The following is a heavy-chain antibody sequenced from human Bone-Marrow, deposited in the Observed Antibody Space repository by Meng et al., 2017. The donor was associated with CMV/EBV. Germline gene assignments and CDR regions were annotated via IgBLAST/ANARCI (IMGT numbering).Heavy chain of an antibody. J-gene: IGHJ5*02. CDR2: ISTYNGDT. Sequence: ASVKVSCKASGYTFMGYGMSWVRLAPGQGLEWMGWISTYNGDTNYAQKLQGRVTMTTDTSTSTVYMELSSLRSEDTAVYYCARQRGYSYDGGNWFDPWGQGTLVTVSS. CDR3: ARQRGYSYDGGNWFDP. CDR1: GYTFMGYG. D-gene: IGHD5-18*01. V-gene: IGHV1-18*01.